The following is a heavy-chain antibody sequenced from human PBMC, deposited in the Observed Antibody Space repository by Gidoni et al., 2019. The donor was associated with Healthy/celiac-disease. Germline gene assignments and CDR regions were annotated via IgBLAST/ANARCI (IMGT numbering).Heavy chain of an antibody. D-gene: IGHD5-12*01. CDR1: GGSISSYY. J-gene: IGHJ4*02. CDR3: ARERWLRREFDY. V-gene: IGHV4-59*01. Sequence: QVQLQESGPGLVKPSETLSLTCTVSGGSISSYYWSWIRQPPGKGLEWIGYIYYSGSTNYNPSLKSRVTISVDTSKNQFSLKLSSVTAADTAVYYCARERWLRREFDYWGQGTLATVSS. CDR2: IYYSGST.